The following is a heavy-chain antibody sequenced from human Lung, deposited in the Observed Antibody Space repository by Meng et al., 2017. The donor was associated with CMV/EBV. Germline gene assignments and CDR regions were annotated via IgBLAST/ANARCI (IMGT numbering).Heavy chain of an antibody. CDR1: FKFVFFA. Sequence: FKFVFFAFHWVRQAPGKGLECVAVVGYDGRNELYADSVKGRFTISRDNPKNTLYLQMNNLRVEDTALYFCVRDVSAFGEVVTYYFDFWGPGTLVTVSS. D-gene: IGHD3-10*01. CDR2: VGYDGRNE. CDR3: VRDVSAFGEVVTYYFDF. J-gene: IGHJ4*02. V-gene: IGHV3-33*01.